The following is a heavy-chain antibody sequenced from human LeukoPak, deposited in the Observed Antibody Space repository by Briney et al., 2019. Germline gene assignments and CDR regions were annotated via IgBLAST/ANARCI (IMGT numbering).Heavy chain of an antibody. Sequence: ASVKVSCKASGYTFTGYYMHWVRQAPGQGLEWMGWINPNSGGTNYAQKFQGRVTMTRDTSISTAYMELSRLRSVDTAVYYCALGGDIVVVPAASPFDYWGQGTLVTVSS. D-gene: IGHD2-2*01. J-gene: IGHJ4*02. CDR1: GYTFTGYY. V-gene: IGHV1-2*02. CDR2: INPNSGGT. CDR3: ALGGDIVVVPAASPFDY.